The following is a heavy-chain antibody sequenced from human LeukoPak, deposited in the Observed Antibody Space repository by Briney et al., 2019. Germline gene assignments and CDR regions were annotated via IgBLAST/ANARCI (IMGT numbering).Heavy chain of an antibody. J-gene: IGHJ5*02. CDR1: GGCISSYY. CDR2: IYYSGST. CDR3: ARVVVRNWFDP. D-gene: IGHD6-6*01. V-gene: IGHV4-59*01. Sequence: SETLSLTCTVSGGCISSYYWSWIRQPPGKGLEWIGYIYYSGSTNYNPSLKSRVTISVDTSKNQFSLKLSSVTAADTAVYYCARVVVRNWFDPWGQGTLVTVSS.